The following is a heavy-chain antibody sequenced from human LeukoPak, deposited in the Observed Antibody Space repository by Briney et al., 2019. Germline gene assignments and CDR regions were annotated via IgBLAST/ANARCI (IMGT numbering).Heavy chain of an antibody. V-gene: IGHV4-59*01. CDR3: ARVLGGYYQYYFDY. CDR2: IYYSGST. J-gene: IGHJ4*02. Sequence: SPSETLSLTCTVSGGSISSYYWSWIRQPPGKGLEWIGYIYYSGSTNYNPSLKGRVTISVDTSKNQFSLKLSSVTAADTAVYYCARVLGGYYQYYFDYWGQGTLVTVSS. D-gene: IGHD3-9*01. CDR1: GGSISSYY.